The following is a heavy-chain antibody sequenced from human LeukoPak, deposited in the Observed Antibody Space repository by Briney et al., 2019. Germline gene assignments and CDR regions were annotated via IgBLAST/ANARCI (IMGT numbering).Heavy chain of an antibody. CDR1: GFIFRNHA. J-gene: IGHJ6*02. CDR2: ITDSAGST. V-gene: IGHV3-23*01. CDR3: AKCDGRSTVTSSLTYYLGEV. Sequence: GGSLRLSYGVSGFIFRNHAMRWLRQAPGKGLEWVAAITDSAGSTYYADSGKGRFTISRDDAKNTLFMHMNSLIAEDTAVYYCAKCDGRSTVTSSLTYYLGEVWGQGTTVTVSS. D-gene: IGHD1-26*01.